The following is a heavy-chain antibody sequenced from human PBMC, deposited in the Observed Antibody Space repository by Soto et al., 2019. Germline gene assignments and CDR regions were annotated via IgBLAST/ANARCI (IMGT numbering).Heavy chain of an antibody. V-gene: IGHV3-23*01. CDR2: ISGSGDST. D-gene: IGHD6-19*01. Sequence: GGSLRLSCATSGFTFSSYAMNWVRQAPGKGLEWVSVISGSGDSTYYADSVKGRFTISRDNSKNTLYLQMNSLRAEDTAVYYCARRSSGWYFDYWGQGTLVTVSS. CDR3: ARRSSGWYFDY. CDR1: GFTFSSYA. J-gene: IGHJ4*02.